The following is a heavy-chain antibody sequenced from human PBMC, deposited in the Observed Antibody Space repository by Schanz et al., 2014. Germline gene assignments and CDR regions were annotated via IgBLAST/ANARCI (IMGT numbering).Heavy chain of an antibody. V-gene: IGHV1-3*04. J-gene: IGHJ4*02. CDR3: ARGIGGDGANNYLDY. D-gene: IGHD2-21*02. CDR1: EYSFTSYS. CDR2: INTGSGDT. Sequence: QVHLVQSGAEVKRPGASVKVSCKASEYSFTSYSMHWVRQAPRQRLEWMGWINTGSGDTKYSQNFQGRVTITRDTSASTAYMELSSLRSEDTAVYSCARGIGGDGANNYLDYWGQGTLVTVSS.